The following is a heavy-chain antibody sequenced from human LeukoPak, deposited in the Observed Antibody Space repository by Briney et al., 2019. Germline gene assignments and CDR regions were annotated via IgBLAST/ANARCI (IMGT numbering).Heavy chain of an antibody. Sequence: PGGSLRLSCAASGFTFSSYAMSWVRQAPGKGLEWVSGISGSGGSTYYADSVKGRFNISRDDSKNTLYLQMNSLRGEDTAVYYCAKAVSGSYSFDYWGQGTLVTVSS. CDR3: AKAVSGSYSFDY. CDR2: ISGSGGST. V-gene: IGHV3-23*01. D-gene: IGHD1-26*01. J-gene: IGHJ4*02. CDR1: GFTFSSYA.